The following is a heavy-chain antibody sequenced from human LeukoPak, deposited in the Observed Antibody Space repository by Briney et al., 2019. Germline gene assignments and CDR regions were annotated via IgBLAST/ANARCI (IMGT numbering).Heavy chain of an antibody. J-gene: IGHJ4*02. V-gene: IGHV3-30*18. D-gene: IGHD6-13*01. Sequence: GGSLRLSCAASGFTFRNAWMSWVRQAPGMGLEWVAIISYDGGNKYYADSVQGRFTISRDNSKNTLYLQMNSLRTEDTAVYYCAKALYSGSWYGDYWGQGTLVTVSS. CDR3: AKALYSGSWYGDY. CDR2: ISYDGGNK. CDR1: GFTFRNAW.